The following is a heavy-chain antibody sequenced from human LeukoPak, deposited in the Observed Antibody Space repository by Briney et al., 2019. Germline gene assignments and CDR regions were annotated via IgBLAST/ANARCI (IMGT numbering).Heavy chain of an antibody. D-gene: IGHD3-22*01. CDR2: ISPYTGNT. CDR3: ARPSSGYFFDY. Sequence: ASVKVSCKASGYTFTSYGISWVRQAPGQGPEWMGWISPYTGNTNYAQKFQGRVTMTTDTSTSTAYMELRSLRSDDTAVYYCARPSSGYFFDYWGQGTLVTVSS. V-gene: IGHV1-18*01. CDR1: GYTFTSYG. J-gene: IGHJ4*02.